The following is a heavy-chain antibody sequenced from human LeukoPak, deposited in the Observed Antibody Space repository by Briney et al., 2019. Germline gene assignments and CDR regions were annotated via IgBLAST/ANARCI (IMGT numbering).Heavy chain of an antibody. CDR1: GFTLSRYG. J-gene: IGHJ4*02. V-gene: IGHV3-33*01. CDR3: VRDLTAVTTGCLRY. Sequence: GGSLRLSCAASGFTLSRYGMHWVRQAPGKGLEWVAVIWSDGSNKYYADSVKGRFTISRDNSKNTPYLQMNSLRAEDTAVYYCVRDLTAVTTGCLRYWGQGTLVTVSS. CDR2: IWSDGSNK. D-gene: IGHD4-17*01.